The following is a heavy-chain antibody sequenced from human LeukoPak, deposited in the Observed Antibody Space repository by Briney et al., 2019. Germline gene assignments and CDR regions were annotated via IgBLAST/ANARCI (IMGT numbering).Heavy chain of an antibody. V-gene: IGHV4-39*01. D-gene: IGHD2-15*01. CDR2: IYYSGST. J-gene: IGHJ6*02. CDR3: ARGGRIGYCSGGSCPRLPYYYYGMDV. Sequence: SETLSLTCTVSGGSISSSSYYWGWIRQPPGKGLEWIGSIYYSGSTYYNPSLKSRVTISVDTSKNQFSLKLSSVTAADTAVYYCARGGRIGYCSGGSCPRLPYYYYGMDVWGQGTTVTVSS. CDR1: GGSISSSSYY.